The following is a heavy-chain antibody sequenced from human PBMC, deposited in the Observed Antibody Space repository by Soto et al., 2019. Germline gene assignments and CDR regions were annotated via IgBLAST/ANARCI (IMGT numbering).Heavy chain of an antibody. Sequence: GGSLRLSCAASGFTFSSYWMSWVRQAPGKGLEWVANVKQDGSEKYYVDSVKGRFTISRDNAKNSLYLQMNSLRAEDTAVYYCARFYYDSSGYLPSPYYYYYGMDVWGQGTTVTVSS. CDR1: GFTFSSYW. J-gene: IGHJ6*02. V-gene: IGHV3-7*04. CDR2: VKQDGSEK. D-gene: IGHD3-22*01. CDR3: ARFYYDSSGYLPSPYYYYYGMDV.